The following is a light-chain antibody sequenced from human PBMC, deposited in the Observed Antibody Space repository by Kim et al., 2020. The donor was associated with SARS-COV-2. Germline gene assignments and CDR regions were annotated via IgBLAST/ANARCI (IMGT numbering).Light chain of an antibody. CDR2: DAS. CDR3: QQYDYLPHT. J-gene: IGKJ2*01. CDR1: QDIKKY. Sequence: DIQMTQSPSSLSASVGDRVTITCQASQDIKKYLNWYQQKPGTAPKLLICDASSLETGVPARFSGSGSGTDFTFTISSLQPDDTATYYCQQYDYLPHTFGQGTKLEI. V-gene: IGKV1-33*01.